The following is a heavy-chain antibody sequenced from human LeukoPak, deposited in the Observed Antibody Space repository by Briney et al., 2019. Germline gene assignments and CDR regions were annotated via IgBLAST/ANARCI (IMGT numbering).Heavy chain of an antibody. J-gene: IGHJ4*02. Sequence: PGGSLRLSCTASGFTFSNYAMTWVRQAPGKGLEWVSAIGRSGVHTYYADSVKGRFTISRDNSKNTLYLQMNSLRAEDTAVYSCAKGPPNNSQGYLDYWGQGTLVTVSS. CDR1: GFTFSNYA. CDR2: IGRSGVHT. V-gene: IGHV3-23*01. CDR3: AKGPPNNSQGYLDY. D-gene: IGHD1-14*01.